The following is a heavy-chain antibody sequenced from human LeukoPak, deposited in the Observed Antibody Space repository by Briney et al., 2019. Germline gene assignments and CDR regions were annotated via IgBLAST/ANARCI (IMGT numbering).Heavy chain of an antibody. CDR1: GFTFSTYW. CDR3: TSPPSIAVADPFDS. J-gene: IGHJ4*02. Sequence: GGSLRLPCAASGFTFSTYWMHWVRQAPGKGLVWVSRINSDGSSTNYADSVEGRFTISRDNAKNTLYLQMNSLRAEDTSVYYCTSPPSIAVADPFDSWGQGTLVTVSS. V-gene: IGHV3-74*01. D-gene: IGHD6-19*01. CDR2: INSDGSST.